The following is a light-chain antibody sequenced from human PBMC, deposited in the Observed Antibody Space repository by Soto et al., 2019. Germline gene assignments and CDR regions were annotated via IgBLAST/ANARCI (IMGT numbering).Light chain of an antibody. J-gene: IGKJ1*01. CDR2: KAS. CDR3: QQYNTYSGT. Sequence: DIQMTQSPSTLSASVRDRITITCPASQSISSWLAWYQLKPGKAPKLLIYKASSLESGVPSRFSGSGSGTEFTLTISSLQPDDFATYYCQQYNTYSGTFGQGTKVDIK. CDR1: QSISSW. V-gene: IGKV1-5*03.